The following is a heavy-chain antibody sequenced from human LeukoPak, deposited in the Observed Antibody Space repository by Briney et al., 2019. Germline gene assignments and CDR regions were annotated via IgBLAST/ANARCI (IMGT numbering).Heavy chain of an antibody. CDR3: ARETGSFDY. V-gene: IGHV3-30*02. J-gene: IGHJ4*02. CDR1: GFTFSSNG. CDR2: IRFDGGKR. Sequence: PGGSLRLSCAASGFTFSSNGMHWVRQAPGKGLEWVAFIRFDGGKRDYTDSVKGRFTISRDNAKNSLYLQMNSLRAEDTAVYYCARETGSFDYWGQGTLVTVSS.